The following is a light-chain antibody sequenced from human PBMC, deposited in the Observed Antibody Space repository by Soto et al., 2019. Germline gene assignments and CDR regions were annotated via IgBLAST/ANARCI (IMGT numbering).Light chain of an antibody. CDR1: KLGTKY. CDR3: QAWDSNTYV. V-gene: IGLV3-1*01. J-gene: IGLJ1*01. CDR2: QDA. Sequence: SYELTQPPSVSVSPGQTASITCSGDKLGTKYVAWYQQKAGQSPVVVIYQDARRPSGIPERFSGSNSGNTATLTISGTQAMDEAVYYCQAWDSNTYVFGTGTKLTVL.